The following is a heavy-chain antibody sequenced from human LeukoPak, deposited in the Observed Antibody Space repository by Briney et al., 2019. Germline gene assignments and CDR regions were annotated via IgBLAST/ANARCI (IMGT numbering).Heavy chain of an antibody. J-gene: IGHJ4*02. Sequence: ASVKVSCKASGYTFTSYYMHWVRQAPGQGLEWMGIINPSGGSTSYAQKFQGGVTMTRDTSTSTVYMELSSLRSEDTAVYYCARVPRSIVGATYPFDYWGQGTLVTVSS. CDR1: GYTFTSYY. CDR2: INPSGGST. V-gene: IGHV1-46*01. CDR3: ARVPRSIVGATYPFDY. D-gene: IGHD1-26*01.